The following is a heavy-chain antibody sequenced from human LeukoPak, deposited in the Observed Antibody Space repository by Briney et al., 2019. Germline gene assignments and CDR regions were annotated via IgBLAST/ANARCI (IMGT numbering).Heavy chain of an antibody. CDR3: ATFKASLGLDP. V-gene: IGHV3-48*01. J-gene: IGHJ5*02. CDR1: GFTFSSYS. Sequence: GGSLRLSCAASGFTFSSYSMNWVRQAPGKGLEWVSYISSSSSTIYYADSVKGRFTISRDNAKNSLYLQMNSLRAEDTAVYYCATFKASLGLDPWGQGTLVTVPS. CDR2: ISSSSSTI.